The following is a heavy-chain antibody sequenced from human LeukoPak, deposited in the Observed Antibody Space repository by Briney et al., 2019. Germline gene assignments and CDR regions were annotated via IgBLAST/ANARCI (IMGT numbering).Heavy chain of an antibody. V-gene: IGHV1-69*01. CDR3: ASSVKVDTAMGDAFDI. CDR1: GSTFSSYA. CDR2: IIPIFGTA. Sequence: SVKVSCKASGSTFSSYAISWVRQAPGQGLEWMGGIIPIFGTANYAQKFQGRVTITADESTSTAYMELSSLRSEDTAVYYCASSVKVDTAMGDAFDIWGQGTMATVSS. D-gene: IGHD5-18*01. J-gene: IGHJ3*02.